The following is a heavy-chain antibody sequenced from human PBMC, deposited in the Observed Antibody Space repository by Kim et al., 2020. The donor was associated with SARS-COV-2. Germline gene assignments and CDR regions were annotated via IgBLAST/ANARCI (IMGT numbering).Heavy chain of an antibody. J-gene: IGHJ5*02. D-gene: IGHD6-13*01. Sequence: QEFQGRVTMTEDTSTDTGYMELSSLRSEDTAVYYCATGPSIAAAGNWFDPWGQGTLVTVSS. CDR3: ATGPSIAAAGNWFDP. V-gene: IGHV1-24*01.